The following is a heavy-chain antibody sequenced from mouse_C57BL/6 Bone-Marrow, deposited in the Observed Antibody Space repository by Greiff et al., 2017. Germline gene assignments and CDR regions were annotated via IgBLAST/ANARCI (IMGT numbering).Heavy chain of an antibody. D-gene: IGHD1-1*01. J-gene: IGHJ1*03. CDR1: GFTFTDYY. CDR2: IRNKANGYTT. CDR3: ASHYYGSSYGYLDD. V-gene: IGHV7-3*01. Sequence: EVQGVESGGGLVQPGGSLSLSCAASGFTFTDYYMSWVRQPPGKALEWLGFIRNKANGYTTEYSASVKGRFTISRDNSQRILYLEMNALRAEDSATYDCASHYYGSSYGYLDDWGTGTTGTVSS.